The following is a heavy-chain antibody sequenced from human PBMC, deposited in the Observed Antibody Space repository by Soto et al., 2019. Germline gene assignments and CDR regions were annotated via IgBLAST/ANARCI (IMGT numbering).Heavy chain of an antibody. D-gene: IGHD3-3*01. CDR2: ISYDGSNK. V-gene: IGHV3-30-3*01. CDR3: ARAGPLRYDFWSGYYSSYYYYGMDV. J-gene: IGHJ6*02. Sequence: QVQLVESGGGVVQPGRSLRLSCAASGFTFSSYAMHWVRQALGKGLEWVAVISYDGSNKYYADSVKGRFTISRDNSKNTLYLQMNSLRAEDTAVYYCARAGPLRYDFWSGYYSSYYYYGMDVWGQGTTVTVSS. CDR1: GFTFSSYA.